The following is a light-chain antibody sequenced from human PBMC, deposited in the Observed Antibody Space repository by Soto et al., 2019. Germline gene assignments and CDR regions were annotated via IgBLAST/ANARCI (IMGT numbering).Light chain of an antibody. CDR3: QQYYSTPLT. Sequence: ILLTSSPDFLAVSKGERATINCKSSQSVLYSSNNKNYLAWYQQKPGQPPKLLIYWASTRESGVPDRFSGSGSGTDFTLTISSLQAEDVAVYYCQQYYSTPLTFGGGTKVDIK. CDR2: WAS. CDR1: QSVLYSSNNKNY. J-gene: IGKJ4*01. V-gene: IGKV4-1*01.